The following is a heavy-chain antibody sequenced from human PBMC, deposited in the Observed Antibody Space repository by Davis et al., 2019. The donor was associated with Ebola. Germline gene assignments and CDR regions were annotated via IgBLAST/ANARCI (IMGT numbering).Heavy chain of an antibody. CDR3: ARLGYYDSGTYYDS. J-gene: IGHJ4*02. V-gene: IGHV3-20*04. Sequence: GESLKISCEASGFSFITAWMSWVRQAPGKGLEWVSGINWNGRVTTYADSVKGRFTISRDNAKNSLFLQMNSLRAEDTALYYCARLGYYDSGTYYDSWGQGILVSVSS. CDR2: INWNGRVT. CDR1: GFSFITAW. D-gene: IGHD3-10*01.